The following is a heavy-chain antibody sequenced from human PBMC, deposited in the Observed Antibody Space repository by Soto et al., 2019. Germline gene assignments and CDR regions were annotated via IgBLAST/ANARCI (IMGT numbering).Heavy chain of an antibody. Sequence: GGSLRLSCAASGFTFSSYGMHWVRQAPGKGLEWVAVIWYDGSNKYYADSVKGRFTISRDNSKNTLYLQMNSLRAEDTAVYYCARDDSLTGDPHDAGPHWGQGTLVTVSS. D-gene: IGHD3-22*01. J-gene: IGHJ4*02. CDR1: GFTFSSYG. CDR2: IWYDGSNK. V-gene: IGHV3-33*01. CDR3: ARDDSLTGDPHDAGPH.